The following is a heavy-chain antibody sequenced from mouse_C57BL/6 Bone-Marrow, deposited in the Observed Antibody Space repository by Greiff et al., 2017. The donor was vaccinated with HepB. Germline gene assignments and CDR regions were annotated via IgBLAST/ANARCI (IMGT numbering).Heavy chain of an antibody. J-gene: IGHJ3*01. CDR1: YFAFMASA. V-gene: IGHV1-49*01. CDR2: FTMYSDAT. CDR3: ARSGRGDYGSSLAY. D-gene: IGHD1-1*01. Sequence: LMESGAELVRPGSSVKLSCKDSYFAFMASAMHWVKQRPGHGLEWIGSFTMYSDATEYSENFKGKATLTANTSSSTAYMELSSLTSEDSAVYYCARSGRGDYGSSLAYWGQGTLVTVSA.